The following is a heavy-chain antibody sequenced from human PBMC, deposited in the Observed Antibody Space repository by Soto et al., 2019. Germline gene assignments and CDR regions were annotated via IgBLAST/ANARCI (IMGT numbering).Heavy chain of an antibody. Sequence: PGESLKLSCKGSGYSFTSYWISWVRQMPGKGLEWMGRIDPSDSYTNYSPSFQGHVTISADKSISTAYLQWSSLKASDTAMYYCARYIVVGNYYYYGMDVWGQGTTVTVSS. CDR3: ARYIVVGNYYYYGMDV. CDR2: IDPSDSYT. J-gene: IGHJ6*02. D-gene: IGHD2-2*01. V-gene: IGHV5-10-1*01. CDR1: GYSFTSYW.